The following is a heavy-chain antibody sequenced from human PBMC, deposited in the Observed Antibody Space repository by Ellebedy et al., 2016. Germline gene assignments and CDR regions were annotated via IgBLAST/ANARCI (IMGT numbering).Heavy chain of an antibody. J-gene: IGHJ1*01. CDR3: AKDLGAGGGTVFQR. Sequence: GGSLRLXXAPSGFTFSKFAMSWVRQAPGKGLEWVSAISGSGSNTYYTDSVRGRFTISRDNSKSTLYLQMNSLRAEDTAVYYCAKDLGAGGGTVFQRWGQGTLVIVSS. D-gene: IGHD2-8*02. V-gene: IGHV3-23*01. CDR1: GFTFSKFA. CDR2: ISGSGSNT.